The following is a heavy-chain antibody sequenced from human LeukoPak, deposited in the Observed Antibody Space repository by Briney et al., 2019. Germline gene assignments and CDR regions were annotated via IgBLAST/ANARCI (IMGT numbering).Heavy chain of an antibody. Sequence: GGSLRLSCAASGFTFSSYEMNWVRQAPGKGLEWVSYISSSGSTIYYAVSVKGRFTISRDNAKNSLYLQMNSLRAEDTAVYYCARDMEGDYGDYNNWFDPWGQGTLVTVSS. J-gene: IGHJ5*02. CDR1: GFTFSSYE. D-gene: IGHD4-17*01. CDR2: ISSSGSTI. CDR3: ARDMEGDYGDYNNWFDP. V-gene: IGHV3-48*03.